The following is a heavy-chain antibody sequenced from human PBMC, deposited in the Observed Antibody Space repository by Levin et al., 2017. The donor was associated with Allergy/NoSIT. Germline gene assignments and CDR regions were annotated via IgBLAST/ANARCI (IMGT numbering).Heavy chain of an antibody. CDR3: ARRNLRYSSGSDAFDI. CDR1: GYSFTSYW. Sequence: HGESLKISCKGSGYSFTSYWIGWVRQMPGKGLEWMGIIYPGDSDTRYSPSFQGQVTISADKSIGTAYLQWSSLKASDTAMYYCARRNLRYSSGSDAFDIWGQGTMVTVSS. V-gene: IGHV5-51*01. CDR2: IYPGDSDT. D-gene: IGHD6-19*01. J-gene: IGHJ3*02.